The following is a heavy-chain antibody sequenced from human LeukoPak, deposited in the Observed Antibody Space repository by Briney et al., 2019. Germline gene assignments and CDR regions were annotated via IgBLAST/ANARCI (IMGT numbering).Heavy chain of an antibody. Sequence: SETLSLTCTVSGGSISSYYWSWIRQPPGKGLEWIGYIYYSGSTNCNPSLKSRVTISVDTSKNQFSLKLSSVTAADTAVYYCAGRDVDTGMWNWGQGTLVTVFS. CDR1: GGSISSYY. CDR2: IYYSGST. V-gene: IGHV4-59*01. CDR3: AGRDVDTGMWN. J-gene: IGHJ4*02. D-gene: IGHD5-18*01.